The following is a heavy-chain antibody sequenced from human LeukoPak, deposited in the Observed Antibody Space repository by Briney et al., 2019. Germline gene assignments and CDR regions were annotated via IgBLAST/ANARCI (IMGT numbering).Heavy chain of an antibody. V-gene: IGHV3-23*01. D-gene: IGHD5-24*01. J-gene: IGHJ4*02. CDR3: ANFKGKDGIKDHFDY. CDR2: ISGSGGST. Sequence: GGSLRLSCAASGFTFSSYAMSWVRQAPGKGLEWVSAISGSGGSTYYADSVKGRFTISRDNSKNTLYLQMNSLRAEDTAVYYCANFKGKDGIKDHFDYWGQGTLVTVSS. CDR1: GFTFSSYA.